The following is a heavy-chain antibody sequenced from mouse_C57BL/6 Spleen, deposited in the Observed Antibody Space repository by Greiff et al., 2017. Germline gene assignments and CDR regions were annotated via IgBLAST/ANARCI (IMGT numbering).Heavy chain of an antibody. J-gene: IGHJ2*01. CDR3: AKRHEDYGSSLDY. CDR1: GYTFTSYW. D-gene: IGHD1-1*01. V-gene: IGHV1-69*01. CDR2: IDPSDSYT. Sequence: QVQLQQPGAELVMPGASVKLSCKASGYTFTSYWMHWVKQRPGHGLEWIGEIDPSDSYTNYNQQFKGKSTLTVDKSSSTAYMQLSSLTSEDSAVYYCAKRHEDYGSSLDYWGQGTTLTVSS.